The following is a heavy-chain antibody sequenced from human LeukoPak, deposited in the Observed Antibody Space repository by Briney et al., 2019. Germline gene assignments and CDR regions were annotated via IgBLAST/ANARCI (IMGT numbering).Heavy chain of an antibody. D-gene: IGHD5-24*01. CDR1: GFTFRSYA. Sequence: GGSLRLSCAASGFTFRSYAMHWVRQAPGKGLEYVSGLSRDGDSTYYSSSVRGRFTISRDNSKNTLYLQMNSLRAEDTAVYYCAKENGYNYYFDYWGQGTLVTVSS. CDR3: AKENGYNYYFDY. J-gene: IGHJ4*02. CDR2: LSRDGDST. V-gene: IGHV3-64*01.